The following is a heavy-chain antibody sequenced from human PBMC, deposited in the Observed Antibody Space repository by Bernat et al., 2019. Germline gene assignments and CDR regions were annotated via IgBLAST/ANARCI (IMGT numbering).Heavy chain of an antibody. J-gene: IGHJ4*02. D-gene: IGHD3-9*01. CDR1: GFTFSSYS. Sequence: EVQLVESGGGLVQPGGSLRLSCAASGFTFSSYSMNWVRQAPGKGLEWVSYISSSSSTIYYADSVKGRFTISRDNAKNSLYLQMNSLRAEDTAVYYCATGVRYFDWLLSSYFDYWGQGTLVTVSS. CDR3: ATGVRYFDWLLSSYFDY. V-gene: IGHV3-48*01. CDR2: ISSSSSTI.